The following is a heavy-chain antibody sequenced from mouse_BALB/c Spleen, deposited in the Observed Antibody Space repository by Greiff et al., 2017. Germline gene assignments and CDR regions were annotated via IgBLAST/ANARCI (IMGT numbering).Heavy chain of an antibody. V-gene: IGHV1S29*02. CDR1: GYTFTDYN. CDR2: IYPYNGGT. J-gene: IGHJ1*01. Sequence: SGPELVKPGASVKISCKASGYTFTDYNMHWVKQSHGKSLEWIGYIYPYNGGTGYNQKFKSKATLTVDNSSSTAYMELRSLTSEDSAVYYCAYGNWYFDVWGAGTTVTVSS. CDR3: AYGNWYFDV. D-gene: IGHD1-1*02.